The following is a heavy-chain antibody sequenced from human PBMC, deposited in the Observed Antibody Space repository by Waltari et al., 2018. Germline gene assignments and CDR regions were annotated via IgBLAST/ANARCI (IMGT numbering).Heavy chain of an antibody. CDR2: INPSSGGA. Sequence: QVQLVQSGTEVKKPGASVKVSCKASGYTFIDYYMHWVRQAPGQGLAWRGWINPSSGGAKYARNFQGRVTMTRDTSSRTVYIELSRLTYDDTSMYYCARDGGFDFWGQGTLVSVSS. CDR3: ARDGGFDF. D-gene: IGHD2-15*01. J-gene: IGHJ4*02. V-gene: IGHV1-2*02. CDR1: GYTFIDYY.